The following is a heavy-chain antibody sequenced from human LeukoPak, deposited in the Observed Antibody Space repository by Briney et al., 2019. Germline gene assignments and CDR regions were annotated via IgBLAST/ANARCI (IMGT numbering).Heavy chain of an antibody. V-gene: IGHV4-28*05. J-gene: IGHJ4*02. D-gene: IGHD6-19*01. CDR3: ASSPYSSGELDY. Sequence: SETLSLTCAVSGYSISTSNYWVWIRQPPGKGLEWIGHIYYSGGIYYNPSLKSRVTISVDTSKNQFSLELSSVTAADTAVYYCASSPYSSGELDYWGQGTLVTVSS. CDR1: GYSISTSNY. CDR2: IYYSGGI.